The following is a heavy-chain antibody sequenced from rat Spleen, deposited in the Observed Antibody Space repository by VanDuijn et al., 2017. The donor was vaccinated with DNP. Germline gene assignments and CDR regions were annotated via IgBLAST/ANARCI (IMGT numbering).Heavy chain of an antibody. V-gene: IGHV5-7*01. CDR2: ISYEGSST. D-gene: IGHD4-3*01. CDR3: ATEPSGYGDY. CDR1: GLTFSDYN. J-gene: IGHJ2*01. Sequence: EVQLVESGGGLVQPGRSLKLSCAASGLTFSDYNMAWVRQAPKKGLEWVATISYEGSSTYYRDSVKGRFTVSRDNAKSSLYLQMDSLRSEDTATYYCATEPSGYGDYWGQGVMVTVSS.